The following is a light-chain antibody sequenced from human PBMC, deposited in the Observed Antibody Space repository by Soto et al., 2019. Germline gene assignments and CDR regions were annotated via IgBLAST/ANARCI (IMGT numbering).Light chain of an antibody. CDR2: DAS. CDR3: QQHSNWPLT. Sequence: DIVLMQSQATLSLSPGERATLPCRASQSVSSNLAWYQQNPGQAPRLLIFDASNRATGIPARFSGSGSGTDFTLTISSLEPEDFAVYYCQQHSNWPLTFGGGTKVDIK. CDR1: QSVSSN. V-gene: IGKV3-11*01. J-gene: IGKJ4*01.